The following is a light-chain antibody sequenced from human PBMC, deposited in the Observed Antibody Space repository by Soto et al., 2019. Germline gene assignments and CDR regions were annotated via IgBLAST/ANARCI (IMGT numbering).Light chain of an antibody. CDR2: KAS. CDR1: KSISSW. Sequence: DIQMTQSPSTLSASVGDRVTITCRASKSISSWLAWYQQKPGKAPKLLIYKASSLESGVPSRFSGSGAGTQFTLTISSLQPDDFATYDCQQYNSYSTCGQGTKVEIK. CDR3: QQYNSYST. J-gene: IGKJ1*01. V-gene: IGKV1-5*03.